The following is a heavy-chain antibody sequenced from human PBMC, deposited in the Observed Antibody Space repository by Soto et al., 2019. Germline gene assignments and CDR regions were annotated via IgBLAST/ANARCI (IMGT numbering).Heavy chain of an antibody. CDR1: GGSIGSGGYS. CDR3: ARDYYGMDV. V-gene: IGHV4-30-2*06. Sequence: SETLSLTCTVSGGSIGSGGYSWTWIRQSPGKGLEWIGYTYQSGSAYYNPSLKSRVTISVDRSKNQFSLNLTSVTAADTAVYYCARDYYGMDVWGQGTTVTVSS. J-gene: IGHJ6*02. CDR2: TYQSGSA.